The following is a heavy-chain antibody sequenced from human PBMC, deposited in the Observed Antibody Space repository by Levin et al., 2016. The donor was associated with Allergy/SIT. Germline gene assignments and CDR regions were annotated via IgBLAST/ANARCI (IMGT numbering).Heavy chain of an antibody. Sequence: SETLSLTCAVSGGSISSSNWWSWVRQPPGKGLEWIGEIYHSGSTNYNPSLKSRVTISVDKSKNQFSLKLSSVTAADTAVYYCARSLPGRAGQMDPWGQGTLVTVSS. D-gene: IGHD1-14*01. CDR1: GGSISSSNW. CDR3: ARSLPGRAGQMDP. CDR2: IYHSGST. J-gene: IGHJ5*02. V-gene: IGHV4-4*02.